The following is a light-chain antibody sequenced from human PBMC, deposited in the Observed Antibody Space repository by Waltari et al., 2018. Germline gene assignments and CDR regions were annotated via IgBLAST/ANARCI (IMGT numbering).Light chain of an antibody. Sequence: IQLTQSPSSLSASVGDKVTIPCRASQGISNYLARYQQKPGKAPKLLIYAASTLQSGVPSRFSGGGSGTDFTLTISSLQPEDFATYYCQQLNSYQWTFGQGTKVEIK. CDR1: QGISNY. V-gene: IGKV1-9*01. CDR2: AAS. CDR3: QQLNSYQWT. J-gene: IGKJ1*01.